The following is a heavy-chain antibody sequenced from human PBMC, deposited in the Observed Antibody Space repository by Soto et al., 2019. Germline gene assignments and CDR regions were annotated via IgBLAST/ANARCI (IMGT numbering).Heavy chain of an antibody. V-gene: IGHV3-23*01. D-gene: IGHD3-3*01. CDR1: GFTFRSYA. CDR3: AKVSVYDFSSGYYRDYYYDMDV. CDR2: ISGSGGST. J-gene: IGHJ6*03. Sequence: VGSLRLPCAASGFTFRSYAVSWVRQAPGKGLEWVSAISGSGGSTYYADSVKGRFTISRDNSKNTLYLQMNSLRAEDTAVYYCAKVSVYDFSSGYYRDYYYDMDVWGKGTTVTVS.